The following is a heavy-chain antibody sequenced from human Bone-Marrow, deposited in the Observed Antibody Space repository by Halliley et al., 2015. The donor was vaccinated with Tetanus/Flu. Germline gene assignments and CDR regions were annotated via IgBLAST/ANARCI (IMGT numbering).Heavy chain of an antibody. CDR3: TRMDF. CDR2: IDWEDDK. V-gene: IGHV2-70*04. CDR1: GFSLSTGGMR. Sequence: LVKPSQTLTLTCAFSGFSLSTGGMRVSWTRQPPGKALEWLARIDWEDDKFYSTSLKSRLTIYKDPSKNQIVLRMTNMGPADTGTYYCTRMDFWGQGATVTVSS. J-gene: IGHJ6*02.